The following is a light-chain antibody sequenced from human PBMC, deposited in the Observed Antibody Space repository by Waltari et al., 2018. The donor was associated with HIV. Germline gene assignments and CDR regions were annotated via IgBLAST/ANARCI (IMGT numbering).Light chain of an antibody. CDR3: VLYMGSGLWV. J-gene: IGLJ3*02. CDR2: STN. Sequence: QTVVTQEPSFSVSPGGTVTLTCGLSSGSVSTSYYPSWYQQTPGQAPRTIIHSTNTRSSGVPDRFSGSIVGNKAALTITGAQADDESDYYCVLYMGSGLWVFGGGTKLTVL. V-gene: IGLV8-61*01. CDR1: SGSVSTSYY.